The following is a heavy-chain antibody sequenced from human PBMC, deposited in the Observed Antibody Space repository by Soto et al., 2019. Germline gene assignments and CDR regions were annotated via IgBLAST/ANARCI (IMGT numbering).Heavy chain of an antibody. CDR1: GGSISSYY. J-gene: IGHJ4*02. Sequence: SETLSLTCTVSGGSISSYYWSWIQQPPGKGLEWIGYIYYSGSTNYNPSLKSRVTISVDTSKNQFSLKLSSVTAADTAVYYCARSPVTTYYFDYWGQGTLVTVSS. CDR3: ARSPVTTYYFDY. D-gene: IGHD4-17*01. CDR2: IYYSGST. V-gene: IGHV4-59*01.